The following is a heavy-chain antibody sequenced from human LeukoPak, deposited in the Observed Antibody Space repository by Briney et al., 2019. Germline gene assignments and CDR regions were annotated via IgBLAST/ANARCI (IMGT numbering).Heavy chain of an antibody. V-gene: IGHV4-30-2*01. J-gene: IGHJ4*02. D-gene: IGHD5-18*01. CDR3: ARTPPDTAMAYYFDY. CDR1: GGSISSGGYY. CDR2: IYHSGST. Sequence: SETLSLTCTVSGGSISSGGYYWSWIRQPPGKGLEWIGYIYHSGSTYYNPSLKSRVTISVDRSKNQFSLKLSSVTAADTAVYYCARTPPDTAMAYYFDYWGQGTLVTVSS.